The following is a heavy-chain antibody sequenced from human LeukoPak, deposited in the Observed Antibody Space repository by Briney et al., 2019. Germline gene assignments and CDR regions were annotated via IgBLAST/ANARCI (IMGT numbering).Heavy chain of an antibody. CDR1: GGSITSSTYY. CDR3: ARLSLHTFGGARTGFDS. CDR2: RYYTGST. J-gene: IGHJ4*02. Sequence: PSETLSLTCTVSGGSITSSTYYWGWVRQPPGKGLEWVGHRYYTGSTYHNPSLKSRVTTSVDTSKKQLSLKLTSVTAADPAVYYCARLSLHTFGGARTGFDSWGQGTLVTVSS. D-gene: IGHD3-16*01. V-gene: IGHV4-39*01.